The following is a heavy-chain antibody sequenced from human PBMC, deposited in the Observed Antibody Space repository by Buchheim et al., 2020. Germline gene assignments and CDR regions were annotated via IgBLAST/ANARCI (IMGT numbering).Heavy chain of an antibody. Sequence: QVQLQQWGAGLLKPSETLSLTCAVYGGSFSGYYWSWIRQPPGKGLEWIGEINNSGSTNYNPSLKSRVTISVDTSKNKFSLKLSSVTAADTAVYYCARGHRTRMADFDYWGQGTL. J-gene: IGHJ4*02. D-gene: IGHD5-24*01. CDR1: GGSFSGYY. V-gene: IGHV4-34*01. CDR2: INNSGST. CDR3: ARGHRTRMADFDY.